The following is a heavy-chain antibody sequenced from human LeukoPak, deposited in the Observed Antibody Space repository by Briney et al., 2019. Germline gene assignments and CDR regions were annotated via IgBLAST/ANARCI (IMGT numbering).Heavy chain of an antibody. D-gene: IGHD5-18*01. Sequence: SETLSLTCTVSGGSISSSYYWGWIRQPPGKGLEWIGNFYYSGSTYYNPSLKSRVTISVDTSKNQFSLKLSSVTAADTAVYYRARLRVRGYGYGPWEGPTWLDYWGQGTLVTVSS. CDR2: FYYSGST. CDR1: GGSISSSYY. J-gene: IGHJ4*02. CDR3: ARLRVRGYGYGPWEGPTWLDY. V-gene: IGHV4-39*07.